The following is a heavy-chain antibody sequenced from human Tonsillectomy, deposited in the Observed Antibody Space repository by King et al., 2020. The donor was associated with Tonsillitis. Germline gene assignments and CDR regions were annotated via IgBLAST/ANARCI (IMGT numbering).Heavy chain of an antibody. CDR1: GFTFINYD. D-gene: IGHD2-21*01. V-gene: IGHV3-30*14. CDR2: ISNHGTNE. CDR3: ARERRRLIPAFDY. Sequence: VQLVESGGGVVQPGRSLRLSCTASGFTFINYDVHWVSQSPGKGLEWVAVISNHGTNENYADSVKGRFTISGDNSGNTLYLQMNSLRLGDTAVYYCARERRRLIPAFDYWGQRTLVIVST. J-gene: IGHJ4*02.